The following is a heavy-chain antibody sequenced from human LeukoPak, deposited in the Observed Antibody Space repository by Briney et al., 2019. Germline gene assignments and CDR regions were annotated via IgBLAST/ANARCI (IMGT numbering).Heavy chain of an antibody. CDR1: GYIFTGYY. Sequence: ASVKVSCKASGYIFTGYYIHWVRQARGEGLEWMGWINPNSGGTYFAQRFEARVTLTRDTSINTLYLEMRGLTSDDTAVYYCAKSQYSFASGSSRPLFDYWGPGTLVTVSS. V-gene: IGHV1-2*02. J-gene: IGHJ4*02. CDR3: AKSQYSFASGSSRPLFDY. CDR2: INPNSGGT. D-gene: IGHD3-10*01.